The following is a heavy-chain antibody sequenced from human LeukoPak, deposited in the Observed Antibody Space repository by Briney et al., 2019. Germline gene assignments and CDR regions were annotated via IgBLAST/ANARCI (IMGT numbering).Heavy chain of an antibody. D-gene: IGHD3-9*01. Sequence: GGSLRLSCAASGFTFSNAWMSWVRQAPGKGLEWVGRIKSKTDGGTTDYAAPVKGRFTISRDDAKNTLYLQMNSLKTEDTAVYYCTTGNPYYDNLTGYLVDYWGQGTLVTVSS. CDR1: GFTFSNAW. CDR2: IKSKTDGGTT. CDR3: TTGNPYYDNLTGYLVDY. J-gene: IGHJ4*02. V-gene: IGHV3-15*01.